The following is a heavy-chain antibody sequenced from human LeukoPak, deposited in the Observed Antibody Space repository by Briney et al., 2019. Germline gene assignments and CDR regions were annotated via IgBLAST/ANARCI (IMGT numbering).Heavy chain of an antibody. CDR2: INHSGST. CDR3: ARIGQRPR. CDR1: GGSISSYY. Sequence: SETLSLTCTVSGGSISSYYWSWIRQPPGKGLEWIGEINHSGSTNYNPSLKSRVTISVDTSKNQFSLKLSSVTAADTAVYYCARIGQRPRWGQGTLVTVSS. J-gene: IGHJ4*02. V-gene: IGHV4-34*01.